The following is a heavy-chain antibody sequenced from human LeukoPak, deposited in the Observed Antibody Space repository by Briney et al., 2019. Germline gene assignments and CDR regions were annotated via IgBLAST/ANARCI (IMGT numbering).Heavy chain of an antibody. CDR3: ARDLGPYNTSPNSGAFDI. CDR1: GYSISSGYY. J-gene: IGHJ3*02. CDR2: LSRRGGTI. Sequence: LSLTCTVSGYSISSGYYWGWIRQPPGKGLECISYLSRRGGTIYYADSVKGRFTVSWDNAKNSFYLQMNSLGAEDTAVFYCARDLGPYNTSPNSGAFDIWGQGTMVTVSS. D-gene: IGHD1-14*01. V-gene: IGHV3-11*04.